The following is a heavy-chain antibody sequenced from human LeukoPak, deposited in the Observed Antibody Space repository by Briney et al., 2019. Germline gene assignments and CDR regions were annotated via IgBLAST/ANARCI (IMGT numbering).Heavy chain of an antibody. CDR1: GGSFSGYY. V-gene: IGHV4-34*01. Sequence: SETLSLTCAVYGGSFSGYYWSWIRQPPGKGLEWIGEINHSGSTNHNPSLKSRVTISVDTSKNQFSLKLSSVTAADTAVYYCARLDIVARPFDYWGQGTLVTVSS. CDR3: ARLDIVARPFDY. CDR2: INHSGST. J-gene: IGHJ4*02. D-gene: IGHD6-6*01.